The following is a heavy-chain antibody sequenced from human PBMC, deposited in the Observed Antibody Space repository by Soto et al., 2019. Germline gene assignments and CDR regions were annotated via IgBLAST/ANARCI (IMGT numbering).Heavy chain of an antibody. D-gene: IGHD6-13*01. V-gene: IGHV3-23*01. CDR1: GFTFSSYP. CDR3: ARRGPGTYFDY. J-gene: IGHJ4*02. Sequence: GGSLRLSCAASGFTFSSYPMNWARQAPGKGLEWVSVVSGSGGSTYYADSVQGRFTISRDNSKNTLYLQMNSLRAEDTAIYYCARRGPGTYFDYWGQGTLVTVSS. CDR2: VSGSGGST.